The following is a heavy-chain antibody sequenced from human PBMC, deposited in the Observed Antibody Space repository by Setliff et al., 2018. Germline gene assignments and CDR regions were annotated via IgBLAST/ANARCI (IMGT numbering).Heavy chain of an antibody. V-gene: IGHV4-61*08. J-gene: IGHJ4*02. CDR1: GGSISSGGYY. D-gene: IGHD2-15*01. CDR3: ARENGYCSGGRYHAAS. CDR2: IHFSGTT. Sequence: PSETLSLTCTVSGGSISSGGYYWSWIRQHPGKGLEWIGYIHFSGTTNYNPSLKSRVTLSLDTSKNQFSLELSSVTAADTAMYYCARENGYCSGGRYHAASWGQGTMVTVSS.